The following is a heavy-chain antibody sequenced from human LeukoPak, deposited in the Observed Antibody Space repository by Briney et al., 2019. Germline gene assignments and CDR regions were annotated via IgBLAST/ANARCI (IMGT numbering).Heavy chain of an antibody. Sequence: KSSQTLSLTCAIPGHSVSSNSVTWNWIRQSPSRGLEWLGRTYYRSTWYNDYAVSVRGRITVNPDTSKNQFSLHLNSVTPEDTAVYYCARRLTQYDCFDPWGQGILVTVSS. CDR1: GHSVSSNSVT. J-gene: IGHJ5*02. CDR2: TYYRSTWYN. V-gene: IGHV6-1*01. CDR3: ARRLTQYDCFDP. D-gene: IGHD2-2*01.